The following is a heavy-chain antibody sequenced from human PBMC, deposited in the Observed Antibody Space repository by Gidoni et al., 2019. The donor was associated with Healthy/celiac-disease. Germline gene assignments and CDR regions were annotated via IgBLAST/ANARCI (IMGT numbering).Heavy chain of an antibody. Sequence: EVQLLESGGGLVQPGGSLRLSCAASGFTFSSYAMSWVRQAPGKGLEWVSAISGSGGSTYYADSVKGRFTISRDNSKNTLYLQMNSLRAEDTAVYYCAGYYYDSSGPIDYWGQGTLVTVSS. J-gene: IGHJ4*02. CDR1: GFTFSSYA. V-gene: IGHV3-23*01. CDR3: AGYYYDSSGPIDY. D-gene: IGHD3-22*01. CDR2: ISGSGGST.